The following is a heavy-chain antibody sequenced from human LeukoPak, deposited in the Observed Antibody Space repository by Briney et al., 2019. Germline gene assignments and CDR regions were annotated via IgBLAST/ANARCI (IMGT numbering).Heavy chain of an antibody. J-gene: IGHJ6*03. CDR1: GFTFRNYW. D-gene: IGHD6-13*01. CDR3: ARLGSSSDSYYYYYYYMDV. Sequence: GGSLRLSCEASGFTFRNYWMHWVRQAPGKGLVWVSSISSSSSYIYYADSVKGRFTISRDNAKNSLYLQMNSLRAEDTAVYYCARLGSSSDSYYYYYYYMDVWGKGTTVTISS. V-gene: IGHV3-21*01. CDR2: ISSSSSYI.